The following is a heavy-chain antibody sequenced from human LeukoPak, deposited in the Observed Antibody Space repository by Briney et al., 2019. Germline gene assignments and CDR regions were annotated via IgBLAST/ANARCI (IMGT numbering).Heavy chain of an antibody. Sequence: GGSLRLSCAASGITFTSHAMSWVRQAPGKGLEWVSAISGSGASKYYADSVKGRFAISRDNAKNTQYLQMNSLRADDTALYYCANFGTTGISYWGQGTLVTVSS. CDR2: ISGSGASK. CDR3: ANFGTTGISY. V-gene: IGHV3-23*01. CDR1: GITFTSHA. D-gene: IGHD1-1*01. J-gene: IGHJ4*02.